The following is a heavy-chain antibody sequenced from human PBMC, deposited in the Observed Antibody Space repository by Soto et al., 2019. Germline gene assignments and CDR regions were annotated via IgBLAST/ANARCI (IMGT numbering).Heavy chain of an antibody. CDR3: ARNSEPMPRTPYDYIWGSPGIDY. V-gene: IGHV4-39*01. CDR1: GGSISISSYY. D-gene: IGHD3-16*01. CDR2: IYYSGSN. Sequence: SETLSLTFTVSGGSISISSYYWGLIRQPPXKXXEWIGSIYYSGSNYYKQHIKSRVKIYVDKYKKKLYLKLSSVNAEDTDVYYCARNSEPMPRTPYDYIWGSPGIDYWGQGTLVTVSP. J-gene: IGHJ4*02.